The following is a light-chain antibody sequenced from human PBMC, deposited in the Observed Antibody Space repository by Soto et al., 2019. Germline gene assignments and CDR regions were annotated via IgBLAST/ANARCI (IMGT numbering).Light chain of an antibody. CDR1: SSNIGSNT. CDR3: AAWDDSLNAWV. Sequence: QSVLTQPPSASGTPGQRVTISCSGSSSNIGSNTVNWYQQLPGTAPKLLIYSNNQRPSGVPDRFSGPKTATSASLAISGLQSEDEAEYYCAAWDDSLNAWVFGGGTKLTVL. CDR2: SNN. J-gene: IGLJ3*02. V-gene: IGLV1-44*01.